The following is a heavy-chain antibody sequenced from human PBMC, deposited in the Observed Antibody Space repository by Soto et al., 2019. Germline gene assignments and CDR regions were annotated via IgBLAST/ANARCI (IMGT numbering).Heavy chain of an antibody. CDR1: GFTFDDYT. Sequence: GGSLRLSCAASGFTFDDYTMHWVRQAPGKGLEWVSLISWDGGSTYYADSVKGRFTISRDNSKNSLYLQMNSLRTEDTALYYCAKGKYDIFYGMDVWGQGTTVTVSS. CDR2: ISWDGGST. D-gene: IGHD3-9*01. V-gene: IGHV3-43*01. J-gene: IGHJ6*02. CDR3: AKGKYDIFYGMDV.